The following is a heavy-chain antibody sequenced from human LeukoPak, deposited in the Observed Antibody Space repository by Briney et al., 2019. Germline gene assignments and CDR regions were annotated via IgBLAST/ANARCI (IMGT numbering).Heavy chain of an antibody. D-gene: IGHD6-6*01. CDR2: ISPAGGTT. CDR1: GFTFSSEA. J-gene: IGHJ4*02. V-gene: IGHV3-23*01. CDR3: AKCGIAARPPSIHDY. Sequence: PGGSLRLSCAVSGFTFSSEAMGWVRQLPGGGLEWVSTISPAGGTTYYAESMKGRFTISRDNSKNTLYLQMNSLRAEDTAVYYCAKCGIAARPPSIHDYWGQGTLVTVSS.